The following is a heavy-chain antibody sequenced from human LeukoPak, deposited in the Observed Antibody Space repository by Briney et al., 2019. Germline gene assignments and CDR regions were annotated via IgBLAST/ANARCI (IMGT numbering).Heavy chain of an antibody. Sequence: GGSLRLSCAASGFTFSSYSMNWVRQAPGKGLEGVSSISSSSSYIYYADSVKGRFTISRDNAKNSLYLQMNSLRAEDTAVYYCARGDIAALGYWGQGTLVTVSS. V-gene: IGHV3-21*01. CDR3: ARGDIAALGY. CDR1: GFTFSSYS. J-gene: IGHJ4*02. D-gene: IGHD6-6*01. CDR2: ISSSSSYI.